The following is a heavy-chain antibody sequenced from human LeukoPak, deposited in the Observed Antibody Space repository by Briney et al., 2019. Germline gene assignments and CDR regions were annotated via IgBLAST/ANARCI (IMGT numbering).Heavy chain of an antibody. CDR2: INHSGST. V-gene: IGHV4-34*01. Sequence: SETLSLTCAVYGGSFSGYYWSWTRQPPGKGLEWIGEINHSGSTNYNPSLKSRVTISVDTSKNQFSLKLSSVTAADTAVYYCARSAYYDILTGYPPRYGMDVWGQGTTVTVSS. J-gene: IGHJ6*02. CDR3: ARSAYYDILTGYPPRYGMDV. D-gene: IGHD3-9*01. CDR1: GGSFSGYY.